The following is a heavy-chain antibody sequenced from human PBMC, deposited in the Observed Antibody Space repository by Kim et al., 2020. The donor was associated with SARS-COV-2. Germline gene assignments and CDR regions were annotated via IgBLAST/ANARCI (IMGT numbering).Heavy chain of an antibody. V-gene: IGHV1-46*01. CDR2: INPSGGST. D-gene: IGHD1-26*01. CDR3: ARESGIVGATSYYFDY. CDR1: GYTFINYY. Sequence: ASVKVSCKASGYTFINYYIHWVRQAPGQGLEWMGIINPSGGSTNYAQMFQTKVTMTRDTSTSTVYMELSSLRSEDTAVYYCARESGIVGATSYYFDYWG. J-gene: IGHJ4*01.